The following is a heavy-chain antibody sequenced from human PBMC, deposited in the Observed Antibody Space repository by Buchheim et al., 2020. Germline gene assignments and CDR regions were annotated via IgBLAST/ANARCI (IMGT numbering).Heavy chain of an antibody. CDR2: INHSGST. CDR1: GGSFSGYY. J-gene: IGHJ6*02. Sequence: QVQLQQWGAGLLKPSETLSLTCAVYGGSFSGYYWSWIRQPPGKGLEWIGEINHSGSTNYNPSLKSRVTISVDTSKNQFSLKLSSVTAADTAVYYCARGQYRSSSRIYYYYYGMDVWGQGTT. D-gene: IGHD6-13*01. CDR3: ARGQYRSSSRIYYYYYGMDV. V-gene: IGHV4-34*01.